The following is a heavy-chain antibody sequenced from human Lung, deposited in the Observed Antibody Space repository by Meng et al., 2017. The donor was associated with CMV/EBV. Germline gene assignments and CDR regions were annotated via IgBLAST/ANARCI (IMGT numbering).Heavy chain of an antibody. CDR2: FVNYVDT. V-gene: IGHV1-18*01. CDR1: GYTFGSYG. D-gene: IGHD2-15*01. Sequence: QSGPGVKKPGASVRVSSKASGYTFGSYGICWVRQAPGQGLEWMGWFVNYVDTYPAPKFQGRVTMTTDTHTNTAFMELRSLTSDDTAVYYCASGTPGRSYCDYWGQGTLVTVSS. CDR3: ASGTPGRSYCDY. J-gene: IGHJ4*02.